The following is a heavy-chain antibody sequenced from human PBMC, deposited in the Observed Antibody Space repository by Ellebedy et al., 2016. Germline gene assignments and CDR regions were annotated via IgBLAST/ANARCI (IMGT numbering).Heavy chain of an antibody. CDR2: ISAYNGNT. CDR1: GYTFTSYG. CDR3: ARDMFERTYYYDSSGYYYPDY. V-gene: IGHV1-18*04. D-gene: IGHD3-22*01. J-gene: IGHJ4*02. Sequence: ASVKVSCKASGYTFTSYGISWVRQAPGQGLEWMGWISAYNGNTNYAQKLQGRVTMTTDTSTSTAYMELRSLRSDDTAVYYCARDMFERTYYYDSSGYYYPDYWGQGTLVTVSS.